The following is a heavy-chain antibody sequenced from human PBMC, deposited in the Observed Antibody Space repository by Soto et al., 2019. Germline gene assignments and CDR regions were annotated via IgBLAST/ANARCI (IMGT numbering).Heavy chain of an antibody. V-gene: IGHV4-39*01. CDR2: LFYSGST. CDR1: GGSISSTKHH. CDR3: ARHLGEGYFDY. Sequence: SETLSLTCTVSGGSISSTKHHWGWIRQSPERGLEWIGTLFYSGSTYYNPSLKSRVTISVDTSKNHFSLKLSSVTAADTAVYFCARHLGEGYFDYWGHGTLVTVSS. J-gene: IGHJ4*01.